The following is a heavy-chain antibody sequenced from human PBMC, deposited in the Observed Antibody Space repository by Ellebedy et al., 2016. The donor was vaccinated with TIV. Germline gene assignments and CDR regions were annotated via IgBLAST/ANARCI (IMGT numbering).Heavy chain of an antibody. D-gene: IGHD3-10*01. V-gene: IGHV3-30-3*01. CDR1: VFTFATFS. Sequence: GESLKISCASSVFTFATFSFHWFRQAPGKGMVWVAAISHDGTDKYYADSVKGRFTISRDNSKNTLYLQMNSLRAEDTAVYYCARDRDGVFDYWGQGTLVTVSS. CDR3: ARDRDGVFDY. CDR2: ISHDGTDK. J-gene: IGHJ4*02.